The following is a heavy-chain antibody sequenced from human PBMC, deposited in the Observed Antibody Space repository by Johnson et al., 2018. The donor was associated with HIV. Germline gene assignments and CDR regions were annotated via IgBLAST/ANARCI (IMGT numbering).Heavy chain of an antibody. CDR1: GFTFKSYT. D-gene: IGHD5-12*01. Sequence: QVQLVESGGDVVQPGRSLRLSCAASGFTFKSYTVHWVRQAPGKGLEWVAVISYDGTKKNYADSVKGRFTISRDNSKNTLFLQMNSLRPEDTAVYYCASPPSGYDFGDGPNIFDVWGQGTMVSVAS. CDR2: ISYDGTKK. V-gene: IGHV3-30-3*01. J-gene: IGHJ3*01. CDR3: ASPPSGYDFGDGPNIFDV.